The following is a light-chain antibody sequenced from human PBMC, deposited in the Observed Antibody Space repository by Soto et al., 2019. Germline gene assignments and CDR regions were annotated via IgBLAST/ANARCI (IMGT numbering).Light chain of an antibody. CDR1: QTIDNY. J-gene: IGKJ2*01. CDR3: PQTYTIPFA. V-gene: IGKV1-39*01. CDR2: GAS. Sequence: DMQMTQSPSSLSASVGDRVTITCRPSQTIDNYLNWYQHKPGKAPKLLIYGASTLQSGVSSRFTGSASGTDFTLTIDNLQAEDFATYYCPQTYTIPFAFGQGTKLEI.